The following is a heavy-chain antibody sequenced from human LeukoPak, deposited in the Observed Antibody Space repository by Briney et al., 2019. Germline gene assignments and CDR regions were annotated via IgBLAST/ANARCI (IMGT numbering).Heavy chain of an antibody. Sequence: SETLSLTCTVSGGSISSGSYYWSWIRQPAGKGLEWIGYIYYSGSTNYNPSLKSRVTMSVDTSKNQFSLKLSSVTAADTAVYYCARDLGPNAFDIWGQGTMVTVSS. CDR2: IYYSGST. V-gene: IGHV4-61*10. D-gene: IGHD3-16*01. CDR3: ARDLGPNAFDI. CDR1: GGSISSGSYY. J-gene: IGHJ3*02.